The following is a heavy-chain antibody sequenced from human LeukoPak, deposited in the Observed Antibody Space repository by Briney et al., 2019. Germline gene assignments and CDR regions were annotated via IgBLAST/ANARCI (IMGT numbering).Heavy chain of an antibody. J-gene: IGHJ4*02. V-gene: IGHV3-48*03. Sequence: GGSLRLSCAASGFTFSSYEMNWVRQAPGKGLEWVSYISSSGSTIYYADSVKGRFTISRDNAKNSLYLQMNSLRAEDTAVYYCARVVVRGVHNQLDYWGQGILVTVSS. CDR2: ISSSGSTI. CDR3: ARVVVRGVHNQLDY. D-gene: IGHD3-10*01. CDR1: GFTFSSYE.